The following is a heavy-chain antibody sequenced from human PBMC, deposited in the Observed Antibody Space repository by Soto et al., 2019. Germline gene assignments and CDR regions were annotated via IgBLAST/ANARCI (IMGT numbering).Heavy chain of an antibody. Sequence: EVQLVESGGGLIQPGGSLRLSGAASGFTFSSHSINWVRRAPGKGLEWVSYISGSGATKYYADSVKGRFTISRDNARNSLYLQMSSLSDEDTPVYYCARAIRGFSYVVDYWGQGTLVTVSS. CDR1: GFTFSSHS. V-gene: IGHV3-48*02. J-gene: IGHJ4*02. CDR2: ISGSGATK. CDR3: ARAIRGFSYVVDY. D-gene: IGHD5-18*01.